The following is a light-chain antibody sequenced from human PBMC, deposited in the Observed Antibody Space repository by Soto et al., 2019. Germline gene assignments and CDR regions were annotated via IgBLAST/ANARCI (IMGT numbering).Light chain of an antibody. Sequence: DIQMTQSPSSLSASIGERVTISCRANESISNLLAWYQQKPGKAPKLLIYDASTLESGVPSRFRGSGSGTEFTLTVSSLQSDDFATYYCQQYYDFRTFGQGTKVDIK. CDR3: QQYYDFRT. J-gene: IGKJ1*01. CDR2: DAS. CDR1: ESISNL. V-gene: IGKV1-5*01.